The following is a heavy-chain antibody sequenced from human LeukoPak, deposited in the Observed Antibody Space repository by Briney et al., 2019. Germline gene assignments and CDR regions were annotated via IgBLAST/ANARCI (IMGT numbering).Heavy chain of an antibody. Sequence: GGSLRLTCAASGFNFNNFAMSWVRQAPGKGPEWLSAMTGPADTTYYAESVKGRFTISRDYSKSMVYLQMNSLRVEYTAIYYCAKGAEIDHWGQGTLVTVSS. J-gene: IGHJ4*02. CDR3: AKGAEIDH. CDR1: GFNFNNFA. V-gene: IGHV3-23*01. CDR2: MTGPADTT.